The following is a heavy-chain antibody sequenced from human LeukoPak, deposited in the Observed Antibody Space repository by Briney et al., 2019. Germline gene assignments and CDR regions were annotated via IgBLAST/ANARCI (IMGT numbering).Heavy chain of an antibody. D-gene: IGHD3-10*01. CDR1: GGSISSGGYS. J-gene: IGHJ6*02. CDR2: IYHSGST. CDR3: ASGYGSGSYRRHYYYGMDV. V-gene: IGHV4-30-2*01. Sequence: PSETLSLTCAVSGGSISSGGYSWSWIRQPPGKGLEWIGYIYHSGSTYYNPSLKSRVTISVDRSKNQFSLKLSSVTAADTAVYYCASGYGSGSYRRHYYYGMDVWGQGPRSPSP.